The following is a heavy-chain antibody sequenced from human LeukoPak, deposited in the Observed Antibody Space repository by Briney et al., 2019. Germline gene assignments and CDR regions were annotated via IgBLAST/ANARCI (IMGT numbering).Heavy chain of an antibody. V-gene: IGHV3-30*18. CDR1: GFTFSSYG. CDR3: AKMRTPTAHSGDAFDI. D-gene: IGHD4-17*01. J-gene: IGHJ3*02. Sequence: GRSLRLSCAASGFTFSSYGMHWVRQAPGKGLEWVAVISYDGSNKYYADSVKGRFTTSRDNSKNTLNLQMNSLRAEDTAAYYCAKMRTPTAHSGDAFDIWGQGTMVTVSS. CDR2: ISYDGSNK.